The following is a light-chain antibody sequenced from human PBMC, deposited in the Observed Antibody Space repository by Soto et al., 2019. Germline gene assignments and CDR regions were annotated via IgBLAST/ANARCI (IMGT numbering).Light chain of an antibody. CDR2: GDS. Sequence: EIVMTQSPATLSVSPGETTRLSCRASQSINSDVAWYQQKVGQTPRILIHGDSTRATGIAARFSGSGSGTELNLTISGLQSEDFATYYCQKYNNWPVTFGGGTKVEIK. J-gene: IGKJ4*01. CDR3: QKYNNWPVT. CDR1: QSINSD. V-gene: IGKV3D-15*01.